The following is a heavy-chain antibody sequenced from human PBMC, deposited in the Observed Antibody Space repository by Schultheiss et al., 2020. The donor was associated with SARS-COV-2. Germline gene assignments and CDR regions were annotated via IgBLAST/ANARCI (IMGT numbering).Heavy chain of an antibody. D-gene: IGHD1-26*01. J-gene: IGHJ4*02. Sequence: GSLRLSCTVSGGSISSYYWSWIRQPPGKGLEWIGYIYYSGSTNYNPSLKSRVTISVDTSKNQFSLKLSSVTAADTAVYYCARVRSGYVDYWGQGTLVTVSS. CDR2: IYYSGST. CDR3: ARVRSGYVDY. V-gene: IGHV4-59*01. CDR1: GGSISSYY.